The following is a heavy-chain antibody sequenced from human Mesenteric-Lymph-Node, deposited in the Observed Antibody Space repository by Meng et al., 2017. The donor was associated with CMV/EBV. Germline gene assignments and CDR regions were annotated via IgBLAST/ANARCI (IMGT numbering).Heavy chain of an antibody. V-gene: IGHV3-74*01. Sequence: GESLKISCAASGFTFSSHWMHWVRQAPGKGLVWVSRINPDGSSTSYADSVKGRFTISRDNAKNTVYLQMNSLRAEDTAVYYCAREYYDFWSGPDWFDPWGQGTLVTVSS. CDR3: AREYYDFWSGPDWFDP. CDR1: GFTFSSHW. D-gene: IGHD3-3*01. CDR2: INPDGSST. J-gene: IGHJ5*02.